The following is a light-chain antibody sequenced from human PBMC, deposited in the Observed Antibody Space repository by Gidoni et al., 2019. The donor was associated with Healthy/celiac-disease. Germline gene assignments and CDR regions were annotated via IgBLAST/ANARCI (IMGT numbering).Light chain of an antibody. CDR2: DAS. Sequence: DIQVTQATSSLSASVGDRVTITCQASQDISNYLNWYQQKPGKAPKLLIYDASNLETGVPSRFSGSGSGTDFTFTISSLQPEDIATYYCQQYDNLPPLTFGGGTQVEIK. CDR1: QDISNY. J-gene: IGKJ4*01. CDR3: QQYDNLPPLT. V-gene: IGKV1-33*01.